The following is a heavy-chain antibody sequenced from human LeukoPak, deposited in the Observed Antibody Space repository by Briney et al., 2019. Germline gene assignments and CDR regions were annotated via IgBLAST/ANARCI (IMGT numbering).Heavy chain of an antibody. CDR1: GFTFSSYA. Sequence: GGSLRLSCAASGFTFSSYAMSWVRQTPEKGLEWVSTISGSGGSTNYADSVKGRFTISRDNSKNTLNLQMNSLRVEDTAEYYCAKDREGTMAYDYFDCWGQGTLVTVSS. CDR3: AKDREGTMAYDYFDC. J-gene: IGHJ4*02. CDR2: ISGSGGST. V-gene: IGHV3-23*01. D-gene: IGHD3-16*01.